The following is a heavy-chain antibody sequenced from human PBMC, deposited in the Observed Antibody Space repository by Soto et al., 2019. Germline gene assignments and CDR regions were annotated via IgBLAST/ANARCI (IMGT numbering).Heavy chain of an antibody. D-gene: IGHD3-22*01. J-gene: IGHJ4*02. V-gene: IGHV1-18*01. CDR1: GYTFTSYG. CDR2: ISAYNGNT. Sequence: ASVKVSCKASGYTFTSYGISWVRQAPGQGLEWMGWISAYNGNTNYAQKLQGRVTMTTDTSTSTAYMELRSLRSDDTAVYYCARVSYYYDSSGYYLDYWGQGTLVTAPQ. CDR3: ARVSYYYDSSGYYLDY.